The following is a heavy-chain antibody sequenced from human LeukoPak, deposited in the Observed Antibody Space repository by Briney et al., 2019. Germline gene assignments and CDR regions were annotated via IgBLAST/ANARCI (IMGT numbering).Heavy chain of an antibody. CDR3: AKGIAGDYGDSGGFDY. V-gene: IGHV3-23*01. D-gene: IGHD4-17*01. Sequence: GGSLRLSCAASGFTVSSNYMSWVRQAPGKGLEWVSAISGSGGSTYYADSVKGRFTISRDNSKNTLYLPMNSLRAEDTAVYYCAKGIAGDYGDSGGFDYWGQGTLVTVSS. CDR2: ISGSGGST. J-gene: IGHJ4*02. CDR1: GFTVSSNY.